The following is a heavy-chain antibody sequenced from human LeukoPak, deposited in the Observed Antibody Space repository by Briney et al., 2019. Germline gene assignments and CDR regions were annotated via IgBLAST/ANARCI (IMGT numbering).Heavy chain of an antibody. J-gene: IGHJ6*03. V-gene: IGHV4-59*11. CDR2: ISNSGST. Sequence: SETLSLTCTVSGGPITSHYWTWIRQSPVKGLEWIGDISNSGSTSYNPSLKSRVTISIDTSKSQFSLKLSSVTAADTAVYYCGRDALVGYISYYYMDVWGKGTTVTVSS. CDR1: GGPITSHY. CDR3: GRDALVGYISYYYMDV. D-gene: IGHD2-15*01.